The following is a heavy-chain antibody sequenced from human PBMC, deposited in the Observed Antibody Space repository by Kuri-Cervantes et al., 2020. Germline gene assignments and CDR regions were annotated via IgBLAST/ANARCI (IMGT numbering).Heavy chain of an antibody. CDR1: GYTLSDHF. D-gene: IGHD3-10*01. V-gene: IGHV1-2*06. CDR3: ARPFGYYFDY. J-gene: IGHJ4*02. CDR2: INPNSGHT. Sequence: ASVKVSCKGSGYTLSDHFMHWVRQAPGQGLEWMGRINPNSGHTDSAQKFQGRATMARDTSINTAYMELSSLRSDDTAVYYCARPFGYYFDYWGQGTLVTVSS.